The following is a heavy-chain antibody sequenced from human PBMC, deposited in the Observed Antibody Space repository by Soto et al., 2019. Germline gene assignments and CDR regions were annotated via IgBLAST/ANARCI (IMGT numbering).Heavy chain of an antibody. CDR3: AKSPTSTSGYYYYFEF. V-gene: IGHV3-23*01. D-gene: IGHD3-22*01. CDR2: ISGSGGRT. Sequence: LRLSCAASGFTLSNYAMSWVRQAPGRGLEWVSAISGSGGRTYYADSVKGRFTISRDHSKSTLYLQMNTLRAEDTAVYYCAKSPTSTSGYYYYFEFWGQGTLVTVSS. CDR1: GFTLSNYA. J-gene: IGHJ4*02.